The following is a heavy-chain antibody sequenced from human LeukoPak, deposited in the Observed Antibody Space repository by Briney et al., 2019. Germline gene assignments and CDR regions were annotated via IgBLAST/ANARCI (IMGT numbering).Heavy chain of an antibody. CDR1: GFTFDNHG. J-gene: IGHJ3*02. Sequence: GGSLRLSCAASGFTFDNHGMSWVRQAPGKGLEWVSGINWNGGSTGYADSVKGRFTISRDNAKNSLYLQMNSLRAEDTALYYCARGFGDFWTGYHDAFDIWGRGTMVIVSS. CDR2: INWNGGST. D-gene: IGHD3/OR15-3a*01. CDR3: ARGFGDFWTGYHDAFDI. V-gene: IGHV3-20*04.